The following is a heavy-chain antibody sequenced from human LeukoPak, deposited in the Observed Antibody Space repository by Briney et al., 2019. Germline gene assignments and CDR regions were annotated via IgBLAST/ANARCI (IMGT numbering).Heavy chain of an antibody. J-gene: IGHJ5*02. D-gene: IGHD1-26*01. CDR3: ARGPPFRGSQGWFDP. CDR1: GYTFTRHY. Sequence: ASVKVSCKASGYTFTRHYMHWVRQATGQGLEWMGWMNPNSGKTDFAQKFQGRVTMTRDTSISTAYMELSSLRSEDTAVYYCARGPPFRGSQGWFDPWGQGTLVTVSS. CDR2: MNPNSGKT. V-gene: IGHV1-8*01.